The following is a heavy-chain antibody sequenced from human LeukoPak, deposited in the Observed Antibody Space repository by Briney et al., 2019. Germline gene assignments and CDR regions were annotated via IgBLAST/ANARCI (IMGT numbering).Heavy chain of an antibody. CDR1: RFTFSKYW. Sequence: GGSLRLSCATSRFTFSKYWMHWVRQAPGKGLEWVSGISRNSGSIGYADSVKDRFTISRDNAKNSLYLQMNSLRAEDTALYYCAKDGLWGQGTTVTVSS. CDR3: AKDGL. V-gene: IGHV3-9*01. CDR2: ISRNSGSI. J-gene: IGHJ6*02.